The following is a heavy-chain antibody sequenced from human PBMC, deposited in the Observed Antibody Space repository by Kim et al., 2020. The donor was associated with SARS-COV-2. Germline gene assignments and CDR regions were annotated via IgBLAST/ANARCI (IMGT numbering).Heavy chain of an antibody. J-gene: IGHJ3*01. CDR1: GFTFSSYA. V-gene: IGHV3-23*01. Sequence: GGSLRLSCAASGFTFSSYAMSWVRQAPGKGLEWVSITSGSGGSAYYADSVEGRFIISRDNSNNTLFLQMNSLRAEDTAVYFCAKDRRGGGYYYAAFDVWGQGTTVTVSS. CDR2: TSGSGGSA. CDR3: AKDRRGGGYYYAAFDV. D-gene: IGHD3-22*01.